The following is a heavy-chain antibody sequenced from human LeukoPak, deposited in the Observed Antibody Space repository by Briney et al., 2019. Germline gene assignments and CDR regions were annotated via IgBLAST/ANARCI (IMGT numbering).Heavy chain of an antibody. Sequence: PSETLSLTCTVSGGSISSGSYYWSWIRQPAGKGLEWIGSIYTSGSTNENPSLKSRVTKSVDTSKNQFSLKLSSVTAADTAVYYCARGGAAIVGATNNWFDPWGQGTLVTVSS. J-gene: IGHJ5*02. CDR3: ARGGAAIVGATNNWFDP. V-gene: IGHV4-61*02. CDR1: GGSISSGSYY. CDR2: IYTSGST. D-gene: IGHD1-26*01.